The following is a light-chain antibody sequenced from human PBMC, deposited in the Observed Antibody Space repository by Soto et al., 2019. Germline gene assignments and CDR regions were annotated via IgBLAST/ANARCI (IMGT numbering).Light chain of an antibody. CDR2: GAS. CDR1: QSVSSSY. J-gene: IGKJ2*01. Sequence: EIVLTQSPGTLSLSPGERATLSCRASQSVSSSYLAWYQQKPGQAPRLLIFGASNRATGIPDRFSGSGSGTDFTLTISRLEPEDCAVFYCQHYGSSPYTFGQGTKLEIK. CDR3: QHYGSSPYT. V-gene: IGKV3-20*01.